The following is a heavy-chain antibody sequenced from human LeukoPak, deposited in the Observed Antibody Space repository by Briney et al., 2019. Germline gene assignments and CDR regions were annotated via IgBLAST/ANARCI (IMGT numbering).Heavy chain of an antibody. V-gene: IGHV3-30*18. J-gene: IGHJ4*02. D-gene: IGHD4-17*01. CDR2: ISYDGSNK. Sequence: PGGSLRLSCAASGFTFSSYGMHWVRQAPGKGLEWVAVISYDGSNKYYADSVKGRFTISRDNSKNTPYLQMNSLRAEDTAVYYCVKARRYDYGPFDYWGQGTLVTVSS. CDR3: VKARRYDYGPFDY. CDR1: GFTFSSYG.